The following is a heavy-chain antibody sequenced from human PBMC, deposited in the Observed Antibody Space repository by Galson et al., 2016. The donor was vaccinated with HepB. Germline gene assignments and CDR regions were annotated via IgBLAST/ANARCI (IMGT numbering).Heavy chain of an antibody. J-gene: IGHJ6*02. D-gene: IGHD4-17*01. V-gene: IGHV3-30*18. CDR3: AKDNDFGYGDTYYGMDV. Sequence: SLRLSCAASGFIFSSYVIHWVRQAPGKGLEWVAVISYDGRNKYYADSVKGRFSISRDNSKNTLYLQMKSLRAEDTAVYNCAKDNDFGYGDTYYGMDVWGQGTTVTVSS. CDR2: ISYDGRNK. CDR1: GFIFSSYV.